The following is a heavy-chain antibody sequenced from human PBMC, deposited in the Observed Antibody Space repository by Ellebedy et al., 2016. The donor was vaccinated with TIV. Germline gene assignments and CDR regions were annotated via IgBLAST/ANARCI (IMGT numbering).Heavy chain of an antibody. CDR3: AREKYSGSYYYNWFDP. CDR2: ISSGGNTI. D-gene: IGHD1-26*01. Sequence: GGSLRLSCAASGFTFSDYYMSWIRQAPGRGLEWVSYISSGGNTIYYADSVKGRFTISRDNAKNSLYLQMNSLRAEDTAVYYCAREKYSGSYYYNWFDPWGQGTLVTVSS. CDR1: GFTFSDYY. V-gene: IGHV3-11*01. J-gene: IGHJ5*02.